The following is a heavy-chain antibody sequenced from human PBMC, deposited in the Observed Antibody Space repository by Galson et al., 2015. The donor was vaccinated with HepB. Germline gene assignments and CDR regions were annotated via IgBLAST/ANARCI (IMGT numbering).Heavy chain of an antibody. V-gene: IGHV2-70*11. CDR2: LDWDDDK. J-gene: IGHJ4*02. CDR1: GFSLSTSGMC. D-gene: IGHD2-15*01. Sequence: PALVKPTQTLTLTCTFSGFSLSTSGMCVSWIRQPPGKALEWLARLDWDDDKYYSTSLKTRLTISKDTSKNQVVLTMTNMDPVDTATYYCARIIVAWGGRGFDYWGQGTLVTVSS. CDR3: ARIIVAWGGRGFDY.